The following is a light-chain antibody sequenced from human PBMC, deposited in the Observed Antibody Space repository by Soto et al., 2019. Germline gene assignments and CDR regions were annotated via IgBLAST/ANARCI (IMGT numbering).Light chain of an antibody. CDR1: QSVSSN. CDR3: QQYGSSLT. V-gene: IGKV3-20*01. J-gene: IGKJ4*01. CDR2: GAS. Sequence: EIVMTQSPATLSVSPGERATLSCRASQSVSSNLAWYQQKPGQAPRLLIYGASSRATGIPDRFSGSGSGTDFTLTISRLDPEDFAVYYCQQYGSSLTFGGGTKVDIK.